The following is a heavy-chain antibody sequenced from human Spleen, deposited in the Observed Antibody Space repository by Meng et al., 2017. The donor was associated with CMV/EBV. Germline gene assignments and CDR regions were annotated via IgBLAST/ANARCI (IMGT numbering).Heavy chain of an antibody. V-gene: IGHV1-69*11. CDR3: ATDGPGGGSYCLY. D-gene: IGHD3-10*01. J-gene: IGHJ4*02. CDR1: DGTFSTYA. CDR2: IIPMGETA. Sequence: CKAFDGTFSTYAINRERQAPRQGLEWMGTIIPMGETAIYTQKLRGRVTITADESTTTAHMEISGLTSEDTAVYYCATDGPGGGSYCLYWGQGPLVTVSS.